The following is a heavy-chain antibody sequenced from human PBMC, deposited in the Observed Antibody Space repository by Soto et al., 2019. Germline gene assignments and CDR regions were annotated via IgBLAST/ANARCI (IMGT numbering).Heavy chain of an antibody. CDR2: IYYSGST. CDR3: ARDLRLGRNSVDY. D-gene: IGHD3-16*01. V-gene: IGHV4-61*01. Sequence: QVHLQESGPGLVKPSETLSLTCAVSGGSGNSGSYYRSWIRQPPGKGLEWLGYIYYSGSTNYNPPLKSRVTISLDTSKNQFSLKLTSVTAADTAVYYCARDLRLGRNSVDYWGQGTLVTVSS. J-gene: IGHJ4*02. CDR1: GGSGNSGSYY.